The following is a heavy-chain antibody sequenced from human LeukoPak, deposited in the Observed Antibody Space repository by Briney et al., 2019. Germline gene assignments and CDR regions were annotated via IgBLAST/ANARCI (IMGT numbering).Heavy chain of an antibody. J-gene: IGHJ2*01. Sequence: SETLSLTCSVSGGSISSRSYCWGWIRQPPGKGLEWIGSIYYSGNTYHNPSLKSRVTISVDTSKNQFSLKLSSVTAADTAMYYCARSFYFDSSRTYWYFDLWGRGILVTVPS. CDR1: GGSISSRSYC. CDR3: ARSFYFDSSRTYWYFDL. D-gene: IGHD3-22*01. CDR2: IYYSGNT. V-gene: IGHV4-39*01.